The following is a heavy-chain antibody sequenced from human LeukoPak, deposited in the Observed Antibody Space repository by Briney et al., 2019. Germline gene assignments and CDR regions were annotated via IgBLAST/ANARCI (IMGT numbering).Heavy chain of an antibody. J-gene: IGHJ6*03. V-gene: IGHV1-69*13. D-gene: IGHD6-13*01. CDR1: GGTFSSYA. CDR2: IIPIFGTA. CDR3: ARVAVAAAWTGDYYYMDV. Sequence: GASVKVSCKASGGTFSSYAISWVRQAPGQGLEWMGGIIPIFGTANYAQKFQGRVMITADESTSTAYMELSSLRSEDTAVYYCARVAVAAAWTGDYYYMDVWGKGTTVTVSS.